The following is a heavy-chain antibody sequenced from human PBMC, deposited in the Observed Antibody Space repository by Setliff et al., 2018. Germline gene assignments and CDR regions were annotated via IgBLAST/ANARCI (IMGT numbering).Heavy chain of an antibody. Sequence: ASVKVSCKASGYPFISYDINWVRQAPGQGLEWLGSISPYSGNTNYPQWLQGIVTMTIDTSATTVYMELKSLGSDDTAVYYCVRSSAPQVVLAADFDFWGQGTPVTVSS. CDR2: ISPYSGNT. J-gene: IGHJ4*02. CDR3: VRSSAPQVVLAADFDF. D-gene: IGHD6-19*01. V-gene: IGHV1-18*01. CDR1: GYPFISYD.